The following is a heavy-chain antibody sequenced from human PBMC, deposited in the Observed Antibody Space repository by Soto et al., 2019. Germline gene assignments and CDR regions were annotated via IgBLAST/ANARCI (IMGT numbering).Heavy chain of an antibody. Sequence: QVQLVQSGAEVKKPGASVKVSCKASGYPLTAKYLHWVRQAPGQGLEWMGWINPSSGGTKEAQKFRGRATMTRDTSISAAYMELSRLTSDDTAVYCGAKGGSSWTEWFDPWGQGTLVTVSS. D-gene: IGHD6-13*01. J-gene: IGHJ5*02. CDR1: GYPLTAKY. CDR2: INPSSGGT. CDR3: AKGGSSWTEWFDP. V-gene: IGHV1-2*02.